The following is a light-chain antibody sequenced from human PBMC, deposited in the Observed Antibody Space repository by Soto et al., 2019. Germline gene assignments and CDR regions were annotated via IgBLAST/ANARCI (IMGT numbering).Light chain of an antibody. Sequence: QSALTQPPSASGSPGQSVTISCTGTSSDVGGYNYVSWYQQHPGKAPKLMIYEVNKRPSGVPDRFSASKSGNTASLTVSGLQAEDGADYYCSSYAGSNILFGTGTKVTVL. CDR2: EVN. V-gene: IGLV2-8*01. CDR3: SSYAGSNIL. J-gene: IGLJ1*01. CDR1: SSDVGGYNY.